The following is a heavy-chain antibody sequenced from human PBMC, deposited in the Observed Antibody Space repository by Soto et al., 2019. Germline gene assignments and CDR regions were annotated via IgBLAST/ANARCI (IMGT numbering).Heavy chain of an antibody. CDR3: AKGYCSGGSCYRYYLDY. V-gene: IGHV1-8*01. CDR1: GYTFTSHD. J-gene: IGHJ4*02. D-gene: IGHD2-15*01. CDR2: MNPNSGNT. Sequence: QVQLVQSGAAVKKPGASVKVSCKASGYTFTSHDINWVRQATGQGLEWMGWMNPNSGNTGSAQKFQGRVTITRNTSISTAYMELSSLRSEDTAVYYCAKGYCSGGSCYRYYLDYWGQGTLVTVSS.